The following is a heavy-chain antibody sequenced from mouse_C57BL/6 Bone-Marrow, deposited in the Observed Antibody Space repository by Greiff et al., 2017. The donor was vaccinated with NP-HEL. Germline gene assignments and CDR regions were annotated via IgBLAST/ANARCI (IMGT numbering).Heavy chain of an antibody. Sequence: EVMLVESGPGLAKPSQTLSLPCSVPGYSITSDYWNWIRKFPGNKLEYMGYISYSGSTYYSPSLQSRISITRDTSKNQYYLQLNSVTTEDTATYYCAISGDYYGSSAFDYWGQGTTLTVSS. J-gene: IGHJ2*01. CDR3: AISGDYYGSSAFDY. CDR2: ISYSGST. CDR1: GYSITSDY. D-gene: IGHD1-1*01. V-gene: IGHV3-8*01.